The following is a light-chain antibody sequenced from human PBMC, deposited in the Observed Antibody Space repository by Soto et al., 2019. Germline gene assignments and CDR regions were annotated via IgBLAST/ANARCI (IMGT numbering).Light chain of an antibody. V-gene: IGLV1-44*01. CDR2: SNN. CDR3: AAWDDSLNGLYV. CDR1: SSNIGSNA. J-gene: IGLJ1*01. Sequence: QSVLTQPPSASGTPGQRVTISCSGGSSNIGSNAVTWYRQLPGTAPKLLIYSNNQRPSGVPDRFSGSESGTSASLAISGLQSEDEADYYCAAWDDSLNGLYVFGTGTKVTVL.